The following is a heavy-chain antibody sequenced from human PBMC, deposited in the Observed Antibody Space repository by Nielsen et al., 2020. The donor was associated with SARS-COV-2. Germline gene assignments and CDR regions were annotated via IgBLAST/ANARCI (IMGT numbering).Heavy chain of an antibody. CDR3: ARNTYGGSTDY. D-gene: IGHD4-23*01. J-gene: IGHJ4*02. CDR1: GYTFTSYW. CDR2: IYPRDSDT. Sequence: GESLKISCQGSGYTFTSYWIGWVRQMPGKGLEWMGVIYPRDSDTRYNPSFQGQVTISADKPISTVYLQWSGLKASDSAMYYCARNTYGGSTDYWGQGTLVTVSS. V-gene: IGHV5-51*04.